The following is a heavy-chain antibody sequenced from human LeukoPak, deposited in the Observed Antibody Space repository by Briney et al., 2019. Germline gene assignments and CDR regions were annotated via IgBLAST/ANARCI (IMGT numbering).Heavy chain of an antibody. J-gene: IGHJ5*02. CDR1: GGSISAYY. D-gene: IGHD3-10*01. CDR3: ARGSAYDHASGRFGP. CDR2: IYSSGTT. V-gene: IGHV4-4*07. Sequence: PSETLSLTCIVSGGSISAYYWSWIRQPAGKGLEWIGRIYSSGTTNYNPSLESRVTMSVDTSKNQFSLKLTSVSAADTAVYCARGSAYDHASGRFGPWGQGTLVTVSS.